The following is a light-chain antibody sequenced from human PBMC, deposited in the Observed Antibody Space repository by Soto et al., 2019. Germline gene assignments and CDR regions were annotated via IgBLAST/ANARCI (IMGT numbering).Light chain of an antibody. CDR2: DAT. CDR1: QSISRW. CDR3: QQYSSYWT. V-gene: IGKV1-5*01. J-gene: IGKJ1*01. Sequence: DIQMTQSPASLSASVGDRVTITCRASQSISRWLAWYQQKPGKAPKLLIRDATSLESGVPSRFSGSGSGKEFAVNICSLQWDEFATYYCQQYSSYWTVGQGTKVDIK.